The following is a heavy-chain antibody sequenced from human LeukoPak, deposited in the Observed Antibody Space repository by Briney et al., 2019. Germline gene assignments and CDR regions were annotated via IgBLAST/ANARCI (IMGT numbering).Heavy chain of an antibody. J-gene: IGHJ4*02. D-gene: IGHD5-12*01. CDR2: ISGSGGST. CDR3: AKGHSGYDWFDY. V-gene: IGHV3-23*01. CDR1: GFTFSSYA. Sequence: PGGSLRLSCAASGFTFSSYAMSWVRQAPGKGLEWVSAISGSGGSTYYADSVKGRFTISRDNSKNTLYLQMNSLRAEDTALYYCAKGHSGYDWFDYWGQGTLVTVSS.